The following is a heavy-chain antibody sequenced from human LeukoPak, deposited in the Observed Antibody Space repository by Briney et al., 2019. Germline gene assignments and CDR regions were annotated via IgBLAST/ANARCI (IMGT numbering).Heavy chain of an antibody. CDR2: INHSGRS. CDR1: GGSLSGAY. Sequence: PSETLSLTCAVYGGSLSGAYCTWIRQTPEKGLEWIGEINHSGRSNYNPSLEPRVTISLDKSQNHFSLKVTSVTAADSAVYYCARGGGNLLPFFDPKYYYYMDVWGKGTTVTVSS. CDR3: ARGGGNLLPFFDPKYYYYMDV. D-gene: IGHD3-9*01. J-gene: IGHJ6*03. V-gene: IGHV4-34*01.